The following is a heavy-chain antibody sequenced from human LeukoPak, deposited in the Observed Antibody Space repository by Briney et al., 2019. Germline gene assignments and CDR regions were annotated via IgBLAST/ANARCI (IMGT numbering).Heavy chain of an antibody. CDR3: AKGGPNDY. J-gene: IGHJ4*02. D-gene: IGHD3-10*01. CDR2: ISGRRGNT. CDR1: ELTFSTYT. V-gene: IGHV3-23*01. Sequence: GGSLRLSCAASELTFSTYTMTWVRQTPGKGLEWVSLISGRRGNTYYADSVKGRFTISRDDSKNTLYLQMNSLRAEDTAVYYCAKGGPNDYWGQGTLVTVSS.